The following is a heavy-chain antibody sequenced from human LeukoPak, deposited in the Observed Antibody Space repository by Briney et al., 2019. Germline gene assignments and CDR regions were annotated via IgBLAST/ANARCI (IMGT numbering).Heavy chain of an antibody. Sequence: GVSLSLSCAASEFTFSTYTMNWVRQAPGKGLEWVSSITGSSDYIYYADSVKGRFTISRDNAKNSLFLHMSSLRAEDTAVYYCARGTNYGDYWGQGTLVTVSS. CDR1: EFTFSTYT. CDR3: ARGTNYGDY. D-gene: IGHD1-7*01. CDR2: ITGSSDYI. J-gene: IGHJ4*02. V-gene: IGHV3-21*01.